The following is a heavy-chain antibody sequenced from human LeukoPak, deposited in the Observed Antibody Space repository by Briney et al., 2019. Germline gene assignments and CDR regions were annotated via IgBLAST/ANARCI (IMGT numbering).Heavy chain of an antibody. Sequence: SETLSLTCTVSGGSISSCYWSWIRQPAGKGLEWIGRIYTSGSTNYNPSLKSRVTMSVDTSKNQFSLKLSSVTAADTAVYYCASSETYYDILTGYPRPDYYGMDVWGQGTTVTVSS. V-gene: IGHV4-4*07. CDR3: ASSETYYDILTGYPRPDYYGMDV. CDR1: GGSISSCY. D-gene: IGHD3-9*01. CDR2: IYTSGST. J-gene: IGHJ6*02.